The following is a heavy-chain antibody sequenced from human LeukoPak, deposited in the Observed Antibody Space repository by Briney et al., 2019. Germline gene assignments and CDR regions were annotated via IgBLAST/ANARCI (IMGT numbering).Heavy chain of an antibody. V-gene: IGHV4-34*01. CDR2: INNNGST. Sequence: SETLSLTCAVYGGSFSGYYWRWIRQPPGKGLEWFGEINNNGSTNYNPSLKSRVTISVDTSKNQFSLKLSSVTAADTAVYYCARGPGARRGSYYGGGYNTKTKNWFDPWGQGTLVTVSS. CDR3: ARGPGARRGSYYGGGYNTKTKNWFDP. CDR1: GGSFSGYY. J-gene: IGHJ5*02. D-gene: IGHD1-26*01.